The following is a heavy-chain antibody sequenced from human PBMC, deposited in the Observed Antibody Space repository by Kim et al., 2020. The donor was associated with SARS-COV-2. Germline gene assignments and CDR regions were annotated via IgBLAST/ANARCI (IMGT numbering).Heavy chain of an antibody. CDR1: GYTFTSYA. CDR2: INAGNGNT. Sequence: ASVKVSCKASGYTFTSYAMHWVRQAPGQRLEWMGWINAGNGNTKYSQKFQGRVTITRDTSASTAHMELSSLRSEDTAVYYCARDTYYDILTGYTDFDYWGQGTLVTVSS. V-gene: IGHV1-3*01. CDR3: ARDTYYDILTGYTDFDY. D-gene: IGHD3-9*01. J-gene: IGHJ4*02.